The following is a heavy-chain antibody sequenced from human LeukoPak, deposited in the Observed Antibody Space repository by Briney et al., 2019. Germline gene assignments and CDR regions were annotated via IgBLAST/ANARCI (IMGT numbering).Heavy chain of an antibody. CDR1: GFTFSSYS. Sequence: PGGSLRLSCAASGFTFSSYSMNWVRQAPGKGLEWVSSISSSISYIYYADSVKGRFTISRDNAKNSLYLQMNSLRAEDTAVYYCARADYYDSSGYYYVPEYFQHWGQGTLVTVSS. V-gene: IGHV3-21*01. D-gene: IGHD3-22*01. CDR3: ARADYYDSSGYYYVPEYFQH. J-gene: IGHJ1*01. CDR2: ISSSISYI.